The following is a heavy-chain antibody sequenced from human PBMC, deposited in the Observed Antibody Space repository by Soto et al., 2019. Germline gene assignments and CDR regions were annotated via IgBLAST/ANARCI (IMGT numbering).Heavy chain of an antibody. CDR2: IWYDGSNK. V-gene: IGHV3-33*01. J-gene: IGHJ3*02. Sequence: QVQLVESGGGVVQPGRSLRLSCAAAGFTFSSYGMHWVRQAPGKGLEWVAVIWYDGSNKYYADSVKGRFTISRDNSKNTLYMQMNSLRAEDTAVYYCARDLDSSGYPDAFDIWGQGTMVTVSS. CDR1: GFTFSSYG. CDR3: ARDLDSSGYPDAFDI. D-gene: IGHD3-22*01.